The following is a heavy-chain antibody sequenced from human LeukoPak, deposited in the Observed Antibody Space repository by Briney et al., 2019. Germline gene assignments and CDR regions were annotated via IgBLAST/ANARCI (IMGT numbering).Heavy chain of an antibody. D-gene: IGHD1-1*01. CDR1: GYTFTGYY. Sequence: ASVKVPCKASGYTFTGYYMHWVRQAPGQGLEWMGWINPNSGGTNYAQKFQGRVTMTRDTSISTAYMELSRLRSDDTAVYYCARYNWNDVNFDYWGQGTLVTVSS. CDR3: ARYNWNDVNFDY. J-gene: IGHJ4*02. CDR2: INPNSGGT. V-gene: IGHV1-2*02.